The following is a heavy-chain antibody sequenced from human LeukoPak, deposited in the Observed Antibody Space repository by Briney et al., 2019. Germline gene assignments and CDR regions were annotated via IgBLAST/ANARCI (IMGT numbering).Heavy chain of an antibody. J-gene: IGHJ4*02. V-gene: IGHV4-39*07. D-gene: IGHD3-10*01. CDR3: ARALLPITMVRGVIIPNSFDY. CDR1: GGSISSSSYY. Sequence: PSETLSLTCTVSGGSISSSSYYWGWIRQPPGKGLEWIGSIYYSGSTYYNPSLKSRVTISVDTSKNQFSLKLSSVTAADTAVYYCARALLPITMVRGVIIPNSFDYWGQGTLVTVSS. CDR2: IYYSGST.